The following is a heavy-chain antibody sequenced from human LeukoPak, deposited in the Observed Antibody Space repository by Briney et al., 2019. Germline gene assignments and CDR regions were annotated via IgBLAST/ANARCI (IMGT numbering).Heavy chain of an antibody. V-gene: IGHV4-34*01. J-gene: IGHJ5*02. D-gene: IGHD2-21*01. CDR3: ARIRCGRGQARCYNH. CDR2: VSPGGYT. Sequence: PSETLSLTCAVSGVSVRDYYWSWIRQSPEKGLEWIGEVSPGGYTTYNPSLRSRVIISEYTSENQLSLNVTSVTAADTALYYCARIRCGRGQARCYNHWAQGSLVTVSS. CDR1: GVSVRDYY.